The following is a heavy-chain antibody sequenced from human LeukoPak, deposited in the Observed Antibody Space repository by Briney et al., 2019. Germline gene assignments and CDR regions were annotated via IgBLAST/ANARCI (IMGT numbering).Heavy chain of an antibody. V-gene: IGHV4-34*01. CDR2: INHSGST. CDR3: ARRTYHGRRGPSDY. Sequence: KPSETLSLTCAVYGGSFSGYYWSWIRQPPGKGLEWIGEINHSGSTNYNPSLKSRVTISVDTSKNQSSLKLSSVTAADTAVYYCARRTYHGRRGPSDYWGQGTLVTVSS. D-gene: IGHD1-14*01. J-gene: IGHJ4*02. CDR1: GGSFSGYY.